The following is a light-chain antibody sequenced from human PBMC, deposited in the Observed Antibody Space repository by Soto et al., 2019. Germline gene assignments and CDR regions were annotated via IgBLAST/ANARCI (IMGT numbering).Light chain of an antibody. CDR2: GAS. V-gene: IGKV3-20*01. CDR1: QGVSTKC. CDR3: RQFGSSPMYT. J-gene: IGKJ2*01. Sequence: EIVLTQSPGTLSLSPGERATLSCRASQGVSTKCLAWYQQQPGQAPRLLIYGASSRATGIPDRFSGSGSGKDFTLTISGLEPEDFAVYYCRQFGSSPMYTFGQGTKLEIK.